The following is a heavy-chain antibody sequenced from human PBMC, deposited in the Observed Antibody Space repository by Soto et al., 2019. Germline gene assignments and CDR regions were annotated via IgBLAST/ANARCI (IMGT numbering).Heavy chain of an antibody. CDR1: GYISSTYT. CDR3: ARVSFETSGYADY. CDR2: INAANGNT. Sequence: ASVKVSCKASGYISSTYTMHWVRQAPGQRLEWMGWINAANGNTKYSQNFQGRVTISRDTSASTAYLELSSLRSEDTAVYYCARVSFETSGYADYWGQGTLVTVPS. V-gene: IGHV1-3*01. J-gene: IGHJ4*02. D-gene: IGHD3-22*01.